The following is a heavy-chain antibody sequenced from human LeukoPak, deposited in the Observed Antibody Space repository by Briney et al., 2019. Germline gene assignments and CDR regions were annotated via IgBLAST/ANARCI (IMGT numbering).Heavy chain of an antibody. CDR1: GFTFSSYE. Sequence: GGSLRLSCAASGFTFSSYEMNWVRQAPGKGLAWVSYISSSGSSIYYADSVKGRFTISRDNAKNSLYLQMNSLRAEDTAVYYCARLGTTALNAFDIWGQGTMVTVSS. D-gene: IGHD4-11*01. V-gene: IGHV3-48*03. J-gene: IGHJ3*02. CDR2: ISSSGSSI. CDR3: ARLGTTALNAFDI.